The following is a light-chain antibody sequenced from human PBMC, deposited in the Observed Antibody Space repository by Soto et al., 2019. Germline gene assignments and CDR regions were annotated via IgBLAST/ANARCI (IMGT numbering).Light chain of an antibody. CDR3: QQYGRSPRT. J-gene: IGKJ1*01. Sequence: EFVLTQSPGTLSLSPGERATLSCRASQSISSTYLAWYQQKPGQAPRLLIYHASRRATGIPDRFSGSGSGTDFTLTISRLEPEDFAVYYCQQYGRSPRTFGQGTKVEI. CDR1: QSISSTY. V-gene: IGKV3-20*01. CDR2: HAS.